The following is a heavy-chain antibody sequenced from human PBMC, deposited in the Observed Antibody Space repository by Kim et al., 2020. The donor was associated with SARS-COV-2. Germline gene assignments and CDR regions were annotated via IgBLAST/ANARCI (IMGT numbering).Heavy chain of an antibody. D-gene: IGHD6-13*01. CDR3: ARTKAKIAAAGVDY. CDR2: IIPIFGTA. CDR1: GGTFSSYA. J-gene: IGHJ4*02. Sequence: SVKVSCKASGGTFSSYAISWVRQAPGQGLEWMGGIIPIFGTANYAQKFQGRVTITADESTSTAYMELSSLRSEDTAVYYCARTKAKIAAAGVDYWGQGTLVTVSS. V-gene: IGHV1-69*13.